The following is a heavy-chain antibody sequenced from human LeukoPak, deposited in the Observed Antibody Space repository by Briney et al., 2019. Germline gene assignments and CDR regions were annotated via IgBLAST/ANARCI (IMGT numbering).Heavy chain of an antibody. V-gene: IGHV4-59*01. CDR2: IYYSGST. CDR1: GGSISSYY. D-gene: IGHD3-10*01. Sequence: SETLSLTCTVSGGSISSYYWSWIRQPPGKGLEWIGYIYYSGSTNYNPSLKSRVTISVDTSKNQFSLKLSSVTAADTAVYYCARDRDPWFGETSYYYYGMDVWGQGTTVTVSS. CDR3: ARDRDPWFGETSYYYYGMDV. J-gene: IGHJ6*02.